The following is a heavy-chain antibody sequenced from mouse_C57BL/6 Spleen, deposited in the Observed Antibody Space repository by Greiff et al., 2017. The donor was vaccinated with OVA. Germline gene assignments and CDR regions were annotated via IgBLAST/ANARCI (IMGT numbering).Heavy chain of an antibody. Sequence: VKLMESGAELVKPGASVKISCKASGYAFSSYWMNWVKQRPGKGLEWIGQIYPGDGDTNYNGKFKGKATLTADKSSSTAYMQLSSLTSEDSAVYFCARSGYYGSRGYFDYWGQGTTLTVSS. CDR1: GYAFSSYW. CDR3: ARSGYYGSRGYFDY. J-gene: IGHJ2*01. D-gene: IGHD1-1*01. CDR2: IYPGDGDT. V-gene: IGHV1-80*01.